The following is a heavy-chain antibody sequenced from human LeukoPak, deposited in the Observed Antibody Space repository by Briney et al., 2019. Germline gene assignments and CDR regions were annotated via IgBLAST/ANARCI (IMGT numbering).Heavy chain of an antibody. D-gene: IGHD3-16*02. V-gene: IGHV4-31*03. J-gene: IGHJ3*02. CDR2: IYYSGGT. CDR1: GGSISSGGYY. Sequence: SETLSLTCTVSGGSISSGGYYWSWIRQHPGKGLEWIGYIYYSGGTYYNPSLKSRVTISVDTSKNQFSLKLSSVTAADTAVYYCARDLSGYDAFDIWGQGTMVTVSS. CDR3: ARDLSGYDAFDI.